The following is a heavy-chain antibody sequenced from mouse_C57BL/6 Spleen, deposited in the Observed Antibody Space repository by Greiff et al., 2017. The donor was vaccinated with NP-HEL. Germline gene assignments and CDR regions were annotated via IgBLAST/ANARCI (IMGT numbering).Heavy chain of an antibody. V-gene: IGHV1-62-2*01. D-gene: IGHD3-2*02. CDR2: FYPGSGSI. Sequence: QVHVKQSGAELVKPGASVKLSCKASGYTFTEYTIHWVKQRSGQGLEWIGWFYPGSGSIKYNEKFKDKATLTADKSSSTVYMELSRLTSEDSAVYFCARHEEAQATLDAMDYWGQGTSVTVSS. CDR1: GYTFTEYT. J-gene: IGHJ4*01. CDR3: ARHEEAQATLDAMDY.